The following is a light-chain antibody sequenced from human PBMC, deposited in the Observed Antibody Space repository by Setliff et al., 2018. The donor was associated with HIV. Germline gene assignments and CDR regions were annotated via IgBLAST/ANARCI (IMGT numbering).Light chain of an antibody. V-gene: IGLV2-14*01. CDR1: SSDIGGYDH. J-gene: IGLJ1*01. CDR2: EVS. Sequence: QSALAQPASVSGSPGQSITISCTGTSSDIGGYDHVSWYQQHPDTAPKVIIYEVSNRPSGVSNRFSGSKSGNTASLTISGLLAEDEADYYCISYADSSALYVFGSGTKV. CDR3: ISYADSSALYV.